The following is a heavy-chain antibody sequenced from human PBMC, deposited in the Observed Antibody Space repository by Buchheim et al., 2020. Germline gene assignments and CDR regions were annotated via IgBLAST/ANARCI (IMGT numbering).Heavy chain of an antibody. J-gene: IGHJ4*02. V-gene: IGHV5-51*01. CDR1: GYSFNSYW. CDR3: GRLEHSDSSGPDY. D-gene: IGHD3-22*01. CDR2: IYPGDFET. Sequence: EVQLLQSGPEVKKTGESLKISCKGSGYSFNSYWIGWVRQMPGKGLEWMAIIYPGDFETRYTPSFQGQITVSVDRSIKTAYLQWSGLKASDSATHYCGRLEHSDSSGPDYWGQGTL.